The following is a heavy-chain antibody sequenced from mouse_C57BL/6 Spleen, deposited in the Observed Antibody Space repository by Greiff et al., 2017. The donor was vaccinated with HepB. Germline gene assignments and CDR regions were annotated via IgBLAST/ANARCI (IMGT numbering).Heavy chain of an antibody. CDR1: GYAFSSYW. CDR2: IYPGDGDT. CDR3: ARSYYGSHWYFDV. V-gene: IGHV1-80*01. Sequence: QVQLQQSGAELVKPGASVKISCKASGYAFSSYWMNWVKQRPGKGLEWIGQIYPGDGDTNYNGKFKGKATLTADKSSSTAYMQLSSLTSEDSAVYFCARSYYGSHWYFDVWGTGTTVTVSS. J-gene: IGHJ1*03. D-gene: IGHD1-1*01.